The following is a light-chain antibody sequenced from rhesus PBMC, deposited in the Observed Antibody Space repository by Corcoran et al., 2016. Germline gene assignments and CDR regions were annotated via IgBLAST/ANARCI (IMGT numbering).Light chain of an antibody. CDR3: LKSSNWWT. J-gene: IGKJ1*01. CDR1: QSVSSY. V-gene: IGKV3-24*04. CDR2: GAS. Sequence: EIVMTQSPATLALSPGERATLSCRASQSVSSYLAWYPQKPGQAPRLLIYGASSRSTGIPDRCSGGGSGTEVTLTNSSLETGDGGVYFCLKSSNWWTFGQGTKVEIK.